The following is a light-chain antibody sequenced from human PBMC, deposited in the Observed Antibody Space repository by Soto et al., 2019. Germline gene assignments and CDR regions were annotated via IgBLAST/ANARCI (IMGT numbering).Light chain of an antibody. CDR2: DAS. V-gene: IGKV3D-20*02. Sequence: FTQSPCPWSLSQGPRACLYCRAIQTVRNNYLAWYQQKPGQAPRLLIYDASSRATGIPDRFSGSGSGTDFTLTISSLEPEDFAVYYCQQRSNWPPITFGQGTRLEIK. CDR1: QTVRNNY. CDR3: QQRSNWPPIT. J-gene: IGKJ5*01.